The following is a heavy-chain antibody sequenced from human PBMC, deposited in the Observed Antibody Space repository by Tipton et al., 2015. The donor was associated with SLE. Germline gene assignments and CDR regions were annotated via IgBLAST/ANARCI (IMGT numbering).Heavy chain of an antibody. Sequence: QLVQSGGGVVQPGGSLRLSCAASGFTFSSYGMHWVRQAPGKGLEWVAFIRYDGSNKYYADSVKGRFTISRDNSKNTLYLQMNSLRAEDTAVYYCARVGYCTGGVCYFGAFDIWGQGTMVTVSS. D-gene: IGHD2-8*02. CDR2: IRYDGSNK. V-gene: IGHV3-30*02. CDR3: ARVGYCTGGVCYFGAFDI. J-gene: IGHJ3*02. CDR1: GFTFSSYG.